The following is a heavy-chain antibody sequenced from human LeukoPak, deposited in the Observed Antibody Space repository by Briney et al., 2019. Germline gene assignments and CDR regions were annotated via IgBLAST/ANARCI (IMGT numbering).Heavy chain of an antibody. CDR3: ARDRPFGLIIMVAFDI. Sequence: SETLSLTCTVSGGSIISSGYYWGWIRQPPGKGLEWIGSISYSGSTYYNPSLKSRVTISVDSSKNQFSLKLSSVTAADTAVYYCARDRPFGLIIMVAFDIWGQGTMVTVSS. V-gene: IGHV4-39*07. J-gene: IGHJ3*02. CDR1: GGSIISSGYY. D-gene: IGHD3/OR15-3a*01. CDR2: ISYSGST.